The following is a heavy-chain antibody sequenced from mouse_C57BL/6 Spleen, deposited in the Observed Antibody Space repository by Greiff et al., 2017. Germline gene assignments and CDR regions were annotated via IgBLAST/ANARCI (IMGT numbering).Heavy chain of an antibody. CDR1: GYSFTDYN. D-gene: IGHD2-3*01. CDR3: ARCDGYPAYFDY. Sequence: LVESGPELVKPGASVKISCKASGYSFTDYNMNWVKQSNGKSLEWIGVINPNYGTTSYNQKFKGKATLTVDQSSSTAYMQLNSLTSEDSAVDYCARCDGYPAYFDYWGQGTTLTVSS. J-gene: IGHJ2*01. CDR2: INPNYGTT. V-gene: IGHV1-39*01.